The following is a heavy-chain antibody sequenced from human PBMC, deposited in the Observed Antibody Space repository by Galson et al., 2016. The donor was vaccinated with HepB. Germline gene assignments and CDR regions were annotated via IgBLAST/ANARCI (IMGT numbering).Heavy chain of an antibody. CDR2: IWYDGSDE. Sequence: SLRLSCAASGFTFRRYAMHWVRQAPGKGLEWVSVIWYDGSDEYYADSVEGRFTISRDNSKNTLYLQMDSLRAEDTAVYYCARAGGYCDNGVCPELSRYCDYWGQGTLVTVSS. J-gene: IGHJ4*02. D-gene: IGHD2-8*01. CDR1: GFTFRRYA. V-gene: IGHV3-33*01. CDR3: ARAGGYCDNGVCPELSRYCDY.